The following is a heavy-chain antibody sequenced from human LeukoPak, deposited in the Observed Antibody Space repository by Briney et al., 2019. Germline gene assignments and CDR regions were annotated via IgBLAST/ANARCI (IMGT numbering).Heavy chain of an antibody. J-gene: IGHJ4*02. CDR3: ARRGTWHSDY. D-gene: IGHD3-16*01. CDR1: GFTFSGYY. V-gene: IGHV3-7*01. Sequence: GGSLRFSCAASGFTFSGYYMSWVRQVPGKGLEWVATIKQDGSERYYVGSVRGRFTISRDNANNSLYLQMNSLRVEDTAVYYCARRGTWHSDYWGQGTLVTVSS. CDR2: IKQDGSER.